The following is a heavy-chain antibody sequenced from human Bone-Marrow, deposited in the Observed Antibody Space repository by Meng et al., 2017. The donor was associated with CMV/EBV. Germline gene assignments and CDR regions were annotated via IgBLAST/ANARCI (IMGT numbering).Heavy chain of an antibody. CDR2: ISSSSSTI. J-gene: IGHJ6*02. D-gene: IGHD3-9*01. CDR3: ARALDILTGYFPYYYYYGMDV. CDR1: GFTFSSYS. V-gene: IGHV3-48*04. Sequence: GESLKISCAASGFTFSSYSMNWVRQAPGKGLEWVSYISSSSSTIYYADSVKGRFTISRDNAKNSLYLQMNSLRAEDTAVYYCARALDILTGYFPYYYYYGMDVWGQGTTVPVSS.